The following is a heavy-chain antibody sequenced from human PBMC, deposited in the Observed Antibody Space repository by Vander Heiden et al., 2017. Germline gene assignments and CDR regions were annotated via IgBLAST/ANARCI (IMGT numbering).Heavy chain of an antibody. D-gene: IGHD3-3*01. J-gene: IGHJ6*02. V-gene: IGHV3-43*01. CDR2: ISWDGGST. CDR1: GFTFDDYT. Sequence: EVQLVESGGVVVQPGGSLRLSCAASGFTFDDYTMHWVRQAPGKGLEWVSLISWDGGSTYYADSVKGRFTISRDNSKNSLYLQMNSLRTEDTALYYCAKDIDYDFWSGYSHGMDVWGQGTTITVSS. CDR3: AKDIDYDFWSGYSHGMDV.